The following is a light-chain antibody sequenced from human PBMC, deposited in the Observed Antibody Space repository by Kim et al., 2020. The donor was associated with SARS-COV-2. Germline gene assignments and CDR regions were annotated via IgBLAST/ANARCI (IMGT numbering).Light chain of an antibody. CDR1: QDINSR. Sequence: ASGGDRVTITCRASQDINSRLAWYQQRPGMVPKLLIDGASNLQSGVPSRFSGSGSGTDFTLTIWNLQPEDFATYYCQQANNFPWTFGQGTKVDIK. V-gene: IGKV1-12*01. CDR2: GAS. J-gene: IGKJ1*01. CDR3: QQANNFPWT.